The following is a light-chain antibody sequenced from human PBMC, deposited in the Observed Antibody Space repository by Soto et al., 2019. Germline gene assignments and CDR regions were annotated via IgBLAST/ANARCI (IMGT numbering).Light chain of an antibody. CDR1: QSVSSN. J-gene: IGKJ5*01. CDR2: GAS. V-gene: IGKV3-15*01. CDR3: QQYNTWPIT. Sequence: EIVMTQSPATLSVSPGETATLSCRASQSVSSNLGWYQQKPGQAPRLLIYGASTRATGIPARFSGSGSGTEFTLTFSSLQSEDFAVYSCQQYNTWPITFGQGTRLEIK.